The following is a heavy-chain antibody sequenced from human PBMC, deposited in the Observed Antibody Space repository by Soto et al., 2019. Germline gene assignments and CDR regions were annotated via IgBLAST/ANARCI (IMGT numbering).Heavy chain of an antibody. D-gene: IGHD1-7*01. CDR3: ARENRGTIHPYYYYMDV. CDR1: GGSICSGGYY. Sequence: SETLSLTCTVSGGSICSGGYYWSWIRQHPGKGLEWIGYIYYSGSTYYNPSLKSRVTISVDTSKNQFSLKLSSVTAADTAVYYCARENRGTIHPYYYYMDVWGKGATVTVSS. J-gene: IGHJ6*03. CDR2: IYYSGST. V-gene: IGHV4-31*03.